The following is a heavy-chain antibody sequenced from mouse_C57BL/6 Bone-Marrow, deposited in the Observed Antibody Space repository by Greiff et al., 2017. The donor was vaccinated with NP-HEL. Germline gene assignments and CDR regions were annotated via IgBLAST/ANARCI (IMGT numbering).Heavy chain of an antibody. CDR2: ISYDGSN. CDR1: GYSITSGYY. D-gene: IGHD1-1*01. CDR3: ARTTVVAMDY. Sequence: EVQLQESGPGLVKPSQSLSLTCSVTGYSITSGYYWNWIRQFPGNKLEWMGYISYDGSNNYNPSLKNRISITRDTSKNQFFLKLNSVTTEDTATYYCARTTVVAMDYWGQGTSVTVSS. V-gene: IGHV3-6*01. J-gene: IGHJ4*01.